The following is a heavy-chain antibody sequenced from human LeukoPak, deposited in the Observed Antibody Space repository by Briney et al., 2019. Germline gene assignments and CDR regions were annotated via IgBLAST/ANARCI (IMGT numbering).Heavy chain of an antibody. V-gene: IGHV3-7*01. CDR2: IKQDGTIK. J-gene: IGHJ4*02. Sequence: GGSLRLSCAASGFTFSNYWMSWVRQAPERGLECVANIKQDGTIKQYVDSVKGRFTISRDNAKNSLYLQMNSLRDEDTAVYYCVRDRDGGGFGYWGQGTLVAVSS. D-gene: IGHD4-23*01. CDR1: GFTFSNYW. CDR3: VRDRDGGGFGY.